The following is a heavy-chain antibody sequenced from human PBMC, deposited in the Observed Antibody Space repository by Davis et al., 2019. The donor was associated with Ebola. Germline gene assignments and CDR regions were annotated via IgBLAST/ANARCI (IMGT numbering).Heavy chain of an antibody. D-gene: IGHD3-22*01. CDR1: GGSISSYY. CDR3: ARARGSGYYFGSSWFDP. CDR2: IYYSGST. V-gene: IGHV4-59*01. Sequence: MPSETLSLTCTVSGGSISSYYWSWIRQLPGKGLEWIGYIYYSGSTNYNPSLKSRVTISVDTSKNQFSLKLSSVTAADTAVYYCARARGSGYYFGSSWFDPWGQGTLVTVSS. J-gene: IGHJ5*02.